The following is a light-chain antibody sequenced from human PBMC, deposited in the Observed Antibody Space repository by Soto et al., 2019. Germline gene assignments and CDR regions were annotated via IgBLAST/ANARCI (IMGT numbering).Light chain of an antibody. CDR1: QSVSSN. CDR3: QQYNNWPLT. Sequence: EIVMTQSPATLSVSPGERATVSCRASQSVSSNLAWYQQKPGQAPRLLIYGASTRATGIPARFSGSGSGTEFTLPISSLQSEDLAVYYCQQYNNWPLTFGGGTKVEIK. CDR2: GAS. J-gene: IGKJ4*01. V-gene: IGKV3-15*01.